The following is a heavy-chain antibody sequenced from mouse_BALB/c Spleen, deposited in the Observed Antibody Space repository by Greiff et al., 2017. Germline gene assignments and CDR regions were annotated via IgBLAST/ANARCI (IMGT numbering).Heavy chain of an antibody. CDR3: ATVMITTGRDYYAMDY. Sequence: QVQLKESGPGLVQPSQSLSITCTVSGFSLTSYGVHWVRQSPGKGLEWLGVIWSGGSTDYNAAFISRLSISKDNSKSQVFFKMNSLQANDTAIYYCATVMITTGRDYYAMDYWGQGTSVTVSS. CDR2: IWSGGST. D-gene: IGHD2-4*01. J-gene: IGHJ4*01. CDR1: GFSLTSYG. V-gene: IGHV2-2*02.